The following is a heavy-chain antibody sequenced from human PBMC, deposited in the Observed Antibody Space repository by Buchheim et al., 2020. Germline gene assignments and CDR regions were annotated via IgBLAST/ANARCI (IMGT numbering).Heavy chain of an antibody. CDR3: ARLAYSSSSQGWFDP. V-gene: IGHV4-39*01. D-gene: IGHD6-6*01. CDR1: GGSISSSSYY. Sequence: QLQLQESGPGLVKPSKTLSLTCTVSGGSISSSSYYWGWIRQPPGKGLEWIGSIYYSGSTYYNPSLKSRVTISVDTSKNQFSLKLSSVTAADTAVYYCARLAYSSSSQGWFDPWGQGTL. CDR2: IYYSGST. J-gene: IGHJ5*02.